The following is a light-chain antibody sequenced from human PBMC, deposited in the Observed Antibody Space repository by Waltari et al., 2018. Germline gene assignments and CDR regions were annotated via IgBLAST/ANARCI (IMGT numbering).Light chain of an antibody. CDR1: QSVRKY. V-gene: IGKV3-20*01. J-gene: IGKJ1*01. Sequence: EIVLTQSPGTLSLSPGERATLSCRASQSVRKYLAWYQQRPGQAPRLPISDASPRATGIPDRFSGSWFGTDFSLTISRLEPEDFAVYYCQKYESLPATFGQGTKVEIK. CDR3: QKYESLPAT. CDR2: DAS.